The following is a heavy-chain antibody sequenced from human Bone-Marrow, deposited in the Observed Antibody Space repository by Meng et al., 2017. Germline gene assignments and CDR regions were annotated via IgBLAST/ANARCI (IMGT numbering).Heavy chain of an antibody. CDR1: GYTFTSYD. Sequence: QVPPVQPGAGVKKPGASVKVSCKASGYTFTSYDINWVRQATGQGLEWMGWMNPNSGNTGYAQKFQGRVTMTRNTSISTAYMELSSLRSEDTAVYYCARGPSGSYPLEYFQHWGQGTLVTVSS. D-gene: IGHD1-26*01. J-gene: IGHJ1*01. V-gene: IGHV1-8*01. CDR3: ARGPSGSYPLEYFQH. CDR2: MNPNSGNT.